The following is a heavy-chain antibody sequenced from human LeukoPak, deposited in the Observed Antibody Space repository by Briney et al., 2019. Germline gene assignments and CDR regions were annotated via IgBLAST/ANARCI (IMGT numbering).Heavy chain of an antibody. CDR2: ISAYNGNT. CDR1: GYTFTSYG. D-gene: IGHD1-26*01. V-gene: IGHV1-18*01. Sequence: ASVKVSCKASGYTFTSYGISWVRQAPGQGLGWMGWISAYNGNTNYAQKLQGRVTMTTDTSTSTAYMELRSLRSEDTAMYYCARSSGTYSWFDPWGQGTLVTVSS. CDR3: ARSSGTYSWFDP. J-gene: IGHJ5*02.